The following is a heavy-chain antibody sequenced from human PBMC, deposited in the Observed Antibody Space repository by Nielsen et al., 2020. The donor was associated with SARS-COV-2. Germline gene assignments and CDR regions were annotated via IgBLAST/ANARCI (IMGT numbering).Heavy chain of an antibody. Sequence: SETLSLTCTVSGGPISSGGYYWSWIRQHPGKGLEWIGYIHYSGSTYYNPSLKSRVTISVDTSKNQFSLKLSSVTAADTAVYYCARDHPDYGDYSWGYWGQGTLVTVSS. CDR3: ARDHPDYGDYSWGY. CDR2: IHYSGST. D-gene: IGHD4-17*01. CDR1: GGPISSGGYY. V-gene: IGHV4-31*03. J-gene: IGHJ4*02.